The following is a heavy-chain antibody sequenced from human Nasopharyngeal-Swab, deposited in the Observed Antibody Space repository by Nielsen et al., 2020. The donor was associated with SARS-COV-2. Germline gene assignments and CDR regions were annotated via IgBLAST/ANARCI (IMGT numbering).Heavy chain of an antibody. CDR3: ARDYGDYGNYYYGMDV. J-gene: IGHJ6*02. D-gene: IGHD4-17*01. CDR2: IKQDGSEK. Sequence: GESLKISCAASGFTFSSYWMSWVRQAPGKGLEWVANIKQDGSEKYYVDSAKGRFTISRDNAKNSLYLQMNSLRAEDTAVYYCARDYGDYGNYYYGMDVWGQGTTVTVSS. V-gene: IGHV3-7*01. CDR1: GFTFSSYW.